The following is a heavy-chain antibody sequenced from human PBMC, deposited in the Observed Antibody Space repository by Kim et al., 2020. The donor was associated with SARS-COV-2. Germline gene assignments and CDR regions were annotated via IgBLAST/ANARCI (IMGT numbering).Heavy chain of an antibody. CDR1: GGSISSSSYY. V-gene: IGHV4-39*07. CDR3: ARDPQPVLRYFDWLAPGGDWFDP. D-gene: IGHD3-9*01. Sequence: SETLSLTCTVSGGSISSSSYYWGWIRQPPGKGLEWIGSIYYSGSTYYNPSLKSRVTISVDTSKNQFSLKLSSVTAADTAVYYCARDPQPVLRYFDWLAPGGDWFDPWGQGTLVTVSS. CDR2: IYYSGST. J-gene: IGHJ5*02.